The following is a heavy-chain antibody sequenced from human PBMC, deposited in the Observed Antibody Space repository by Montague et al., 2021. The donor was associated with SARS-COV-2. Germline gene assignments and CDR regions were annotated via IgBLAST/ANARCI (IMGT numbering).Heavy chain of an antibody. CDR1: GFTVSSNY. Sequence: SLRLSCAASGFTVSSNYMSWVRQAPGKGLEWVSVIYSGGSTYYADSVKGRFTISRHNSKNTLYLQMNSLRAEDTAVYYCAGSNWSSGSYYQLDYWGQGTLVTGSS. D-gene: IGHD3-10*01. J-gene: IGHJ4*02. CDR3: AGSNWSSGSYYQLDY. V-gene: IGHV3-53*04. CDR2: IYSGGST.